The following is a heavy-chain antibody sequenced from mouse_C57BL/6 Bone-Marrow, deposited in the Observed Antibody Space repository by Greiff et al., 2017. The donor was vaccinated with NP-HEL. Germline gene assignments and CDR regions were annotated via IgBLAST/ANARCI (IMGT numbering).Heavy chain of an antibody. D-gene: IGHD1-1*01. V-gene: IGHV1-82*01. CDR1: GYAFSSSW. CDR2: IYPGDGDT. Sequence: QVQLKQSGPELVKPGASVKISCKASGYAFSSSWMNWVKQRPGKGLEWIGRIYPGDGDTNYNGKFKGKATLTADKSSSTAYMQLSSLTSEDSAVYFCARGDGSSYSYWYFDVWGTGTTVTVSS. CDR3: ARGDGSSYSYWYFDV. J-gene: IGHJ1*03.